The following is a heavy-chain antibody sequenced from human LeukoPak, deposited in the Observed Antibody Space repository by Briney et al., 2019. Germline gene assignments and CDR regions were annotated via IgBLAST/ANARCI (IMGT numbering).Heavy chain of an antibody. CDR1: GGSISGYY. J-gene: IGHJ4*02. Sequence: NPSETLSLTCTVSGGSISGYYWGWVRQPPGKGLEWIGYIYYSGSTNYNPSLKSRVTISVDTSKNQFSLKLHSVTAADTAVYYCASLRYGSGSQGALDYGSDYWGQGTLVTVSS. D-gene: IGHD3-10*01. CDR2: IYYSGST. V-gene: IGHV4-59*01. CDR3: ASLRYGSGSQGALDYGSDY.